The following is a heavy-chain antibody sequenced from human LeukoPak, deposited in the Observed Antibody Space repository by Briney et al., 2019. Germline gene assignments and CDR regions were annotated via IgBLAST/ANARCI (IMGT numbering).Heavy chain of an antibody. V-gene: IGHV3-23*01. J-gene: IGHJ4*02. CDR3: ARRVI. CDR1: GFTFSSYV. Sequence: GGSLRLSCAASGFTFSSYVLSWVRQAPGKGLEWVSAISGSGGSTYYADSVKGRFTVSRDNSKNTLYLQLNSLRPEDTAVYYCARRVIWGQGTLVTVSP. CDR2: ISGSGGST.